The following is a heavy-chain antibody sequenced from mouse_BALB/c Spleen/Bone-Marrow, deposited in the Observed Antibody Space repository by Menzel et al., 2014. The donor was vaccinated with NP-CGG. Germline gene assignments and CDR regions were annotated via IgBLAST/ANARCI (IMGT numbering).Heavy chain of an antibody. CDR1: GYTFTSSW. D-gene: IGHD4-1*01. V-gene: IGHV1S130*01. J-gene: IGHJ2*01. Sequence: QVQLQQSGSVLVRPGVSVKLSCKASGYTFTSSWMHWAKQRPGQGLAWIGEIHPNSGNTNYNEKFKGKATLTVDTSSSRAYGELNSLTSGDSGGYYGALGLPYFGYWGQGTTLTVAS. CDR2: IHPNSGNT. CDR3: ALGLPYFGY.